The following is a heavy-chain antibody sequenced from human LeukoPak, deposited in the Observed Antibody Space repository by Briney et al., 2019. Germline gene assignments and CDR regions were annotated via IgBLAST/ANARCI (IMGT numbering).Heavy chain of an antibody. CDR2: INHSGST. CDR1: GGSFSGYY. V-gene: IGHV4-34*01. Sequence: SETLSLTCAVYGGSFSGYYCSWIRQPPGKGLEWIGEINHSGSTNYNPSLKSRVTISVDTSKNQFSLKLGSVTAADTAVYYCARGRGSSWTDKYFQHWGQGTLVTVSS. CDR3: ARGRGSSWTDKYFQH. D-gene: IGHD6-13*01. J-gene: IGHJ1*01.